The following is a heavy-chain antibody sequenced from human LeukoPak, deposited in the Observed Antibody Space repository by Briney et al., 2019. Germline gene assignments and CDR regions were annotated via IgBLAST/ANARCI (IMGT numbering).Heavy chain of an antibody. D-gene: IGHD6-6*01. J-gene: IGHJ4*02. CDR2: IYYSGDT. CDR3: ASTLAARRGTSFDY. Sequence: SETLSLTCTVSGGSISSGDYYWSWIRQHPGKGLEWIGYIYYSGDTYYNPSLRSRVSISVDTSKNQFSLKLSSVTAADTAMYYCASTLAARRGTSFDYWGQGTLVTVSS. V-gene: IGHV4-31*03. CDR1: GGSISSGDYY.